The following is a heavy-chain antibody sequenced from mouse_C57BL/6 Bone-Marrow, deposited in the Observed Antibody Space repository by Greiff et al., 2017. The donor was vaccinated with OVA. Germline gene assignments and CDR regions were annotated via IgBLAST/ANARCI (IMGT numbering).Heavy chain of an antibody. D-gene: IGHD2-2*01. J-gene: IGHJ4*01. CDR2: IWSGGST. CDR3: ARIYYGYDDELRDY. CDR1: GFSLTSYG. V-gene: IGHV2-2*01. Sequence: QVQLQQSGPGLVQPSQSLSITCTVSGFSLTSYGVHWVRQSPGKGLEWLGVIWSGGSTDYNAAFISRLSTSKDNSKSQVFFKMNRLQAADTAIYYCARIYYGYDDELRDYWGQGTSVTVAS.